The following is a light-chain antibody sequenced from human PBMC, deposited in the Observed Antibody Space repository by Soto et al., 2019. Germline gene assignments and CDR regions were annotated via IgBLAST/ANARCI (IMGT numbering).Light chain of an antibody. CDR3: QQYENLPLT. CDR2: DAA. Sequence: IQMTQSPSSLSSSLGGRVTITCPASQDISNYLNWYQQKPGKAPKLLIYDAANLETGVPSRFSGSGSETDFAFTISSLQPEDIETYYCQQYENLPLTFGGGTRLEIK. V-gene: IGKV1-33*01. CDR1: QDISNY. J-gene: IGKJ5*01.